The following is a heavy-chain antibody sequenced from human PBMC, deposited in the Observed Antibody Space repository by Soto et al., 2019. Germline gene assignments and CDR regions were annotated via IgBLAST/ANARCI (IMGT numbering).Heavy chain of an antibody. CDR1: GFTFSLYS. CDR2: ISRSSTGI. D-gene: IGHD3-10*01. V-gene: IGHV3-48*02. J-gene: IGHJ6*02. CDR3: ARAVTWGLDV. Sequence: EVQLVESGGGLVQPGGSLRLSCAASGFTFSLYSMSWVRQAPGKGLEWVSYISRSSTGIHYADSVKGRFTISRDDATNSKHLQMNSLRDGDTAAYYCARAVTWGLDVGGQGTTVSISS.